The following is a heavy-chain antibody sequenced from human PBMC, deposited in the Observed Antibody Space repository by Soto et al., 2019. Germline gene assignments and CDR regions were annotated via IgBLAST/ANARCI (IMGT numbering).Heavy chain of an antibody. CDR3: ARASLRFLEWSTEYYYYYGMDV. D-gene: IGHD3-3*01. V-gene: IGHV1-69*13. J-gene: IGHJ6*02. CDR2: FIPILGTA. CDR1: GRTFSSYA. Sequence: SVKLPFTASGRTFSSYAISLVRQAPGQGLEWMGGFIPILGTANYAQKSQGRVTITADESTSTAYMELRSLRSEDTAVYYCARASLRFLEWSTEYYYYYGMDVWGQETTVTVS.